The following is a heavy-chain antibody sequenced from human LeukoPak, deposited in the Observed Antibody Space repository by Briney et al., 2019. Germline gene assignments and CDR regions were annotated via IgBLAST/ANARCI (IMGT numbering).Heavy chain of an antibody. CDR2: IRYDGSNK. V-gene: IGHV3-30*02. Sequence: GGSLRLSCAASGYTFSSYGMHWVRQAPGKGLEWVACIRYDGSNKYYADSVKGRFTISRDNSKNTLYLQMNSLRAEDTAVYYCAKDLGDIVVVPAAIPYGAFDIWGQGTMVTLSS. CDR1: GYTFSSYG. D-gene: IGHD2-2*01. J-gene: IGHJ3*02. CDR3: AKDLGDIVVVPAAIPYGAFDI.